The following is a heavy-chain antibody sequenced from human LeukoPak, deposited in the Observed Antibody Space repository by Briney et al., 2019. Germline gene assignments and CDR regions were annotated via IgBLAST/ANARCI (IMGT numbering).Heavy chain of an antibody. V-gene: IGHV3-30-3*01. J-gene: IGHJ4*02. CDR1: GFTFSSYA. CDR3: ARGDGSAYYDILTGFDY. D-gene: IGHD3-9*01. CDR2: ISYDGSIK. Sequence: GRSLRLSCAASGFTFSSYAMHWVRQAPGKGLEWVAVISYDGSIKYYADSVKGRFTTSRDNSKNTLYLQMNSLRAEDTAVYYCARGDGSAYYDILTGFDYWGQGTLVTVSS.